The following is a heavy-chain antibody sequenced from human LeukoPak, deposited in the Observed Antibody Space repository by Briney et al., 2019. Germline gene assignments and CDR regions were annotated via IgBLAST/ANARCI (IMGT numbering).Heavy chain of an antibody. J-gene: IGHJ4*02. CDR3: PTGAKGVQAFDF. CDR1: GYTFTDYY. CDR2: VDPEDGET. D-gene: IGHD1-1*01. V-gene: IGHV1-69-2*01. Sequence: ASVKVSCKVSGYTFTDYYMHWVQQAPGKGLAWMGLVDPEDGETIYAEKLQGRVTITADTSTDTAYMEVSSLRSEDTAVDYCPTGAKGVQAFDFWGQGTLVTVSS.